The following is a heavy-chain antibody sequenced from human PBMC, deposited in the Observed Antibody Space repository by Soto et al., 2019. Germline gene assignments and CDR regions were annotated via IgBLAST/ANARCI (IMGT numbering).Heavy chain of an antibody. D-gene: IGHD5-18*01. CDR1: GFTFSSYS. J-gene: IGHJ4*02. CDR2: ISSSSSYI. V-gene: IGHV3-21*01. CDR3: ARGRGGYSYGEFDY. Sequence: EVQLVESGGGLVKPGGSLRLSCAASGFTFSSYSMNWVRQAPGKGLEWVSSISSSSSYIYYADSVKGRFTISRDNAKNSLYLQMNSLRAEDTAVYYCARGRGGYSYGEFDYWGQGTLVTVSS.